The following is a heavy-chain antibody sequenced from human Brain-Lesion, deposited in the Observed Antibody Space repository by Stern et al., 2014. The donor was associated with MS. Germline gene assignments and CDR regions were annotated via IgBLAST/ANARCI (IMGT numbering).Heavy chain of an antibody. CDR3: ARDQRGITIFGVVTDYYYLGMDV. Sequence: QVQLVQSGAEVKKPGASVKVSCKTSGYIFTGYYINWVRQAPGQGLEWMAWINPNTGCKKYAQKFQGRVTMSRDTSISTAYVELSSLTSDDTAVYYCARDQRGITIFGVVTDYYYLGMDVWGQGTTVTVSS. J-gene: IGHJ6*02. D-gene: IGHD3-3*01. V-gene: IGHV1-2*02. CDR1: GYIFTGYY. CDR2: INPNTGCK.